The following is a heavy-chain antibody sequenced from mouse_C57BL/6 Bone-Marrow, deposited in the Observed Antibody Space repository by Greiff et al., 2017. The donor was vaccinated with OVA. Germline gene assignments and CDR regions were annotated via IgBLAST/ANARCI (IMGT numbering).Heavy chain of an antibody. D-gene: IGHD1-1*01. Sequence: QVQLQQPGTELVKPGASVKLSCKASGYTFTSYWMHWVKQRPGQGLEWIGNINPSNGGTNYNEKFKSKATLTVDKSSSTAYMQLSSLTSEDAAVYYCARSEYYGSSSYAMDYWGQGTSVTVSS. CDR2: INPSNGGT. V-gene: IGHV1-53*01. J-gene: IGHJ4*01. CDR1: GYTFTSYW. CDR3: ARSEYYGSSSYAMDY.